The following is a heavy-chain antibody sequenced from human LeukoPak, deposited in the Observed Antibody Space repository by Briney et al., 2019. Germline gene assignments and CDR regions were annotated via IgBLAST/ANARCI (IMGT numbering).Heavy chain of an antibody. CDR1: GFTFSSYS. Sequence: GGSLRLSCAASGFTFSSYSMNWVRQAPGKGLEWVSSISSSSSYIYYADSVKGRFTIPRDNAKNSLYLQMNSLRAEDTAVYYCASHPAAGTFRDYWGQGTLVTVSS. V-gene: IGHV3-21*01. J-gene: IGHJ4*02. CDR2: ISSSSSYI. CDR3: ASHPAAGTFRDY. D-gene: IGHD6-13*01.